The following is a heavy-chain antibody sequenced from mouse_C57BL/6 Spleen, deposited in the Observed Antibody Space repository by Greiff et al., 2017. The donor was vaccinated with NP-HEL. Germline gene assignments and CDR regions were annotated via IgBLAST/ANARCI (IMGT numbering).Heavy chain of an antibody. V-gene: IGHV1-22*01. CDR3: ARARVITTVVGYFDV. CDR1: GYTFTDYN. J-gene: IGHJ1*03. Sequence: EVQLQQSGPELVKPGASVKMSCKASGYTFTDYNMHWVKQSHGKSLEWIGYINPNNGGTSYNQKFKGKATLTVNKSSSTAYMELRSLTSEDSAVYYCARARVITTVVGYFDVWGTGTTVTVSS. CDR2: INPNNGGT. D-gene: IGHD1-1*01.